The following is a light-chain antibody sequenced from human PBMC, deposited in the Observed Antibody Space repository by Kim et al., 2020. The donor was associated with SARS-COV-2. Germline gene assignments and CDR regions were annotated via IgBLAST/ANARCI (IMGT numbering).Light chain of an antibody. CDR1: SSDVGGYNY. J-gene: IGLJ3*02. CDR2: DVS. V-gene: IGLV2-14*03. Sequence: GQSITISCTGTSSDVGGYNYVSWYQQHPGKSPKLMIYDVSNRPSGVSNRFSGSKSGNTASLTISGLQAEDEADYYCSSYTSSSTRVFGGGTKLTVL. CDR3: SSYTSSSTRV.